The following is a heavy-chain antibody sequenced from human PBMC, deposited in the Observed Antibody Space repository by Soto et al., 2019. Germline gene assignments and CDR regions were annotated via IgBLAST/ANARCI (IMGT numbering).Heavy chain of an antibody. CDR1: GFTFSSYA. CDR3: AKSSVGRGVISPSPWDY. Sequence: EVQLLESGGGLVQPGGSLRLSCAASGFTFSSYAMSWVRQAPGKGLEWVSAISGSGGSTYYADSVKGRFTISRDNSKNTLYLQMNSLRAEDTAVYYCAKSSVGRGVISPSPWDYWGQGTLVTVSS. D-gene: IGHD3-10*01. J-gene: IGHJ4*02. CDR2: ISGSGGST. V-gene: IGHV3-23*01.